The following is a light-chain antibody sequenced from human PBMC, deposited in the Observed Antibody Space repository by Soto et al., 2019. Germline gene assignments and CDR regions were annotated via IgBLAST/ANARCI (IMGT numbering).Light chain of an antibody. CDR1: QSVSSD. Sequence: ETVMTQSPGTLSVSPGETATVSGTASQSVSSDLAWYQQKRGQAPRLLIYDASTRATGLPARFSGSGSGTEFSLTITSLEPEDFAVYYCQQRSNWPPSITFGQGTRLEIK. V-gene: IGKV3-11*01. CDR2: DAS. CDR3: QQRSNWPPSIT. J-gene: IGKJ5*01.